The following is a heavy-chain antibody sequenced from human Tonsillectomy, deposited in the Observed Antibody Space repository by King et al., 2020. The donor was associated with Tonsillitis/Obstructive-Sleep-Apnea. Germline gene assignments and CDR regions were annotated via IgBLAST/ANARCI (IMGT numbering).Heavy chain of an antibody. Sequence: VQLVESGGGLVQPGGSLRLSCAASGFNFSSYWMQWVRQAPGKALVWVARMHTDGTTPRYADSVKGRFTISRDNAKNTLYLQMGSLRAEDTAVYYCAREPSSGWHFDFWGQGALVTVSS. D-gene: IGHD6-19*01. CDR2: MHTDGTTP. CDR1: GFNFSSYW. J-gene: IGHJ4*02. V-gene: IGHV3-74*01. CDR3: AREPSSGWHFDF.